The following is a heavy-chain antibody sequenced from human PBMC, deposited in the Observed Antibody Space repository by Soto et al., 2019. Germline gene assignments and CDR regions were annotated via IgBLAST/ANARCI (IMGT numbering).Heavy chain of an antibody. CDR2: IYYSGST. Sequence: SETLSLTCTVSGGSISSSSYYWGWIRQPPGKGLEWIGRIYYSGSTNYNPSLKSRVTISVDTSKNQFSLKLSSVTAADTAVYYCARDNYGDYVLDYWGQGTLVTVSS. D-gene: IGHD4-17*01. CDR1: GGSISSSSYY. V-gene: IGHV4-39*07. J-gene: IGHJ4*02. CDR3: ARDNYGDYVLDY.